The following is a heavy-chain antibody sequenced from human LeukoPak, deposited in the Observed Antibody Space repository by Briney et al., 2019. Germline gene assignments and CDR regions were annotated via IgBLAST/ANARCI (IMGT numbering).Heavy chain of an antibody. CDR2: IYYSGST. V-gene: IGHV4-59*12. CDR1: GGSISSYY. D-gene: IGHD3-3*01. CDR3: ARDYPNPNRLRFLEWLPMGGYYYYYGMDV. Sequence: SETLSLTCTVSGGSISSYYWSWIRQPPGKGLEWIGYIYYSGSTNYNPSLKSRVTISVDTSKNQFSLKLSSVTAADTAVYYCARDYPNPNRLRFLEWLPMGGYYYYYGMDVWGQGTTVTVSS. J-gene: IGHJ6*02.